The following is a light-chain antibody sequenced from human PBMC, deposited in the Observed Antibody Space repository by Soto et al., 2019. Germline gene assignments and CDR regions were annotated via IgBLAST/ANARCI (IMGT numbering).Light chain of an antibody. CDR2: DAS. Sequence: DIQMTQSPSTLSASVGDRVTITCRASQSISSWLAWYQQKPGKAPKLLIYDASSLESGVPSTFSGSGSGTEFTLTISSLQPDDFATYYCQQYNSYSWTFGQGTKVEI. CDR3: QQYNSYSWT. J-gene: IGKJ1*01. V-gene: IGKV1-5*01. CDR1: QSISSW.